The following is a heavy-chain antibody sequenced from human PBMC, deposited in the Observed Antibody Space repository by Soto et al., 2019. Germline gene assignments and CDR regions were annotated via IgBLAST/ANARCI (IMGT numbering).Heavy chain of an antibody. J-gene: IGHJ3*02. V-gene: IGHV3-15*07. CDR1: GFTFSNAW. CDR2: IKSKTDGGTT. Sequence: GGSLRLSCAASGFTFSNAWMNWVRQAPGKGLEWVGRIKSKTDGGTTDYAAPVKGRFTISRDDSKTTLYLQMNSLKPEDTAVYYCTTAEDYGDYVSHAFDIWGQGTMVTVSS. CDR3: TTAEDYGDYVSHAFDI. D-gene: IGHD4-17*01.